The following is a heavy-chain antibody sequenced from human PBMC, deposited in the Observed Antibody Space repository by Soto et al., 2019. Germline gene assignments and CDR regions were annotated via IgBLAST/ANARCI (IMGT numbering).Heavy chain of an antibody. D-gene: IGHD2-21*01. V-gene: IGHV4-61*01. Sequence: PSETLSLTCTVSGASVSSDTHYWAWVRQPLGKGLEWIGCVYYSGRTYYNPSLKSRVTISVDTSKNQFSLKLSSVTAADTAVYYCARGILFNWFDPWGQGTLVTVSS. CDR3: ARGILFNWFDP. J-gene: IGHJ5*02. CDR1: GASVSSDTHY. CDR2: VYYSGRT.